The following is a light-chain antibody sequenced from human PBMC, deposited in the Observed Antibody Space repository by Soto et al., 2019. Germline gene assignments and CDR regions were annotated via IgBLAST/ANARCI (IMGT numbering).Light chain of an antibody. CDR1: QSVSSNY. J-gene: IGKJ2*01. V-gene: IGKV3-20*01. CDR3: QQYAGSSYT. Sequence: EIVLTQSPGTLSLSPGERATLSCRASQSVSSNYLVWYQQKPGQAPRPLIYGASTRATGIPDRFSGSGSGTDFTLTISRLEPEDFAVYYCQQYAGSSYTFGQGTNLEIK. CDR2: GAS.